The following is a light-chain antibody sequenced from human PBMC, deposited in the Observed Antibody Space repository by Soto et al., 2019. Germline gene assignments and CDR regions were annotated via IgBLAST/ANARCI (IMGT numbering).Light chain of an antibody. V-gene: IGLV1-40*01. CDR2: GNS. CDR1: SSNIGAGYD. CDR3: QSYDSSLSGSG. Sequence: QSVLTQPPSVYGAPGQRVTISCTGSSSNIGAGYDVHWYQQLPGTATKLLIYGNSNRPSGVPDRFSGSKSGTSASLAITGLQAEDEADYYCQSYDSSLSGSGFGGGTKLTVL. J-gene: IGLJ2*01.